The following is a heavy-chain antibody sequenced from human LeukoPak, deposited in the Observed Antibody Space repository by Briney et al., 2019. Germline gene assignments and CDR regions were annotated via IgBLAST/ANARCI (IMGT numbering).Heavy chain of an antibody. CDR2: AYYRSKWYN. CDR3: ARSSGDLDY. Sequence: SQTLSLTCAISGDSVSSKSAAWNWIRQSPSRGLEWLGRAYYRSKWYNEYAPSVKSRIIIKPDTSKNQFSLQLNSVTPEDTAVYFCARSSGDLDYWGQGTLVTVSS. J-gene: IGHJ4*02. CDR1: GDSVSSKSAA. V-gene: IGHV6-1*01. D-gene: IGHD1-26*01.